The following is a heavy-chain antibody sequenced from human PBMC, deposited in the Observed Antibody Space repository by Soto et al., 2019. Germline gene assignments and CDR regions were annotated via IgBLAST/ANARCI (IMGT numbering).Heavy chain of an antibody. CDR3: AREGLVVGPSQFDN. CDR2: ISGGGDMT. Sequence: EVQLLEAGGGLVQPGGSLRLSCAASGFNFNNYAMSWVRQAPGKGLEWVSAISGGGDMTFPADSVKGRFTISRDNSKDTLYLQMNSLRAEDTAVYYCAREGLVVGPSQFDNWGQGTLVTVSS. J-gene: IGHJ4*02. V-gene: IGHV3-23*01. D-gene: IGHD2-15*01. CDR1: GFNFNNYA.